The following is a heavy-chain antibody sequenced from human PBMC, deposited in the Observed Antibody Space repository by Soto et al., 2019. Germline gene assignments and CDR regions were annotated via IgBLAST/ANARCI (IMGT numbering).Heavy chain of an antibody. D-gene: IGHD3-10*01. CDR3: ARWNPYGSGNAFDI. J-gene: IGHJ3*02. CDR2: INHSGST. Sequence: QVQLQQWGAGLLKPSETLSLTCAVYGGSFSGYYWSWIRQPPGKGLEWIGEINHSGSTNYNPSLKRRVTISVDTSKNQFSLKLSSVTAADTAVYYCARWNPYGSGNAFDIWGQGTMVTVSS. V-gene: IGHV4-34*01. CDR1: GGSFSGYY.